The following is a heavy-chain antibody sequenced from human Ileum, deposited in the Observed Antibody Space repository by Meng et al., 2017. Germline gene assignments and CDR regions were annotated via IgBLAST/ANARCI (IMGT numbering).Heavy chain of an antibody. CDR3: TYRLAVSPQDWYFDV. CDR2: IYHTGSA. CDR1: GGSVSSGRYY. J-gene: IGHJ2*01. V-gene: IGHV4-61*01. D-gene: IGHD6-19*01. Sequence: QVPRLGSGPGLGRPSETLPLTCSVSGGSVSSGRYYWSWIRQSPGKGLEWIGYIYHTGSAHYKSSLWSRVTMSIDTSKNQFSLELKSVTTADTAMYYCTYRLAVSPQDWYFDVWGRGTLVTVSS.